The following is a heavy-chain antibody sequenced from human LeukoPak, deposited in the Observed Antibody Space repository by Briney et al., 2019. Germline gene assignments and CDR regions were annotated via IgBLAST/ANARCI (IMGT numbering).Heavy chain of an antibody. CDR2: ISAYNGNT. CDR3: ARAESFGESPPSY. D-gene: IGHD3-10*01. Sequence: GASVTVSFEASGYTFTSYGISWVRPAPGQGLEWMGWISAYNGNTNYAQKLQGRVTITTDTSTSTAYMEVRSLSSDDTAVYYCARAESFGESPPSYWGQGTLVTVSS. CDR1: GYTFTSYG. J-gene: IGHJ4*02. V-gene: IGHV1-18*01.